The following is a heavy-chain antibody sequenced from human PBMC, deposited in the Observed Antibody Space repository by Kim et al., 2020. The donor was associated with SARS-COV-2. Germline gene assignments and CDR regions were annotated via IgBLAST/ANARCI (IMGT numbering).Heavy chain of an antibody. Sequence: YAPDCQGRVTMTRETSTSTVYMELSSLRSEGTAVYYCARDEPDASSGLDYWGQGTLVTVSS. D-gene: IGHD6-19*01. V-gene: IGHV1-46*01. J-gene: IGHJ4*02. CDR3: ARDEPDASSGLDY.